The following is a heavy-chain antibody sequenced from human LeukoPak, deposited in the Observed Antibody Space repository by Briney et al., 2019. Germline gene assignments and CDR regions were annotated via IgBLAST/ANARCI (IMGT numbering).Heavy chain of an antibody. CDR1: GXTXXSYG. J-gene: IGHJ4*02. Sequence: XKVSXXXSGXTXXSYGISWVRQAPGQGLEWMGWISAYNGNTNYAQKLQGRVTMTTDTSTSTAYMELRSLRSDDTAVYYCARDYDFDYWGQGTLVTVSS. CDR2: ISAYNGNT. CDR3: ARDYDFDY. D-gene: IGHD4-17*01. V-gene: IGHV1-18*01.